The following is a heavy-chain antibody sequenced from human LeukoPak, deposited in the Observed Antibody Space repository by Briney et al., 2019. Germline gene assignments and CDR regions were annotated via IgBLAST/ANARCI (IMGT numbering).Heavy chain of an antibody. J-gene: IGHJ5*02. V-gene: IGHV6-1*01. CDR2: TYYRSKWYN. D-gene: IGHD6-19*01. Sequence: SQTLSLTFAISGDSVSSNSAAWNWIRQSPSRGLERLGRTYYRSKWYNDYAVSVKSRITINPDTSKNQFSLQLNSVTPEDTAVYYCARGGIAVAGNNWFDPWGQGTLVTVSS. CDR3: ARGGIAVAGNNWFDP. CDR1: GDSVSSNSAA.